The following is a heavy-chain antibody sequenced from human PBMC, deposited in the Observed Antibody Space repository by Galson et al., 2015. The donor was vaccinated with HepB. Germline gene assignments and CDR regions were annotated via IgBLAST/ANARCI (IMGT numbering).Heavy chain of an antibody. D-gene: IGHD3-10*01. CDR1: GFTFSSYV. CDR2: ISSDGSNK. CDR3: ARGYGSGASYSMDV. V-gene: IGHV3-30*04. J-gene: IGHJ6*02. Sequence: SLRLSCAASGFTFSSYVMHWVREAPGKGLEWVAVISSDGSNKYYADFVKGRFIISRDKTKNTLYLQMNSLRAEDTAVYYCARGYGSGASYSMDVWGQGTTVTVSS.